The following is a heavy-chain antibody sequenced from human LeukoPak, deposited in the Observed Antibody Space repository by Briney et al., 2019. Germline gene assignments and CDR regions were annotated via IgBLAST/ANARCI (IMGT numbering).Heavy chain of an antibody. Sequence: GESLKISCKASGYSFPNFWIGWVRQMPGKGLEWMAIIYPGDSDARYSPSFKGDVTVSADKSISTAYLQWGSLKASDTAMYYCARPISASAGRSYFFHSWGQGTLVTVSS. J-gene: IGHJ4*02. CDR1: GYSFPNFW. V-gene: IGHV5-51*01. CDR2: IYPGDSDA. D-gene: IGHD1-26*01. CDR3: ARPISASAGRSYFFHS.